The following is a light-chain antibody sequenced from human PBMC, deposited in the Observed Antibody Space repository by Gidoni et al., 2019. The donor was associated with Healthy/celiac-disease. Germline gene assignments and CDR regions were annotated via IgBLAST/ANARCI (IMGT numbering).Light chain of an antibody. V-gene: IGLV3-21*02. Sequence: SSALTQPPSPSVSAGQTARITCGGNNIGSKSVHWYQQKPGQAPVLVVYDDSDRPSGIPERFSGSNSGNTATLTISRVEAGDEADYYCQVWDSSSDHVVFGGGTKLTVL. CDR2: DDS. CDR3: QVWDSSSDHVV. CDR1: NIGSKS. J-gene: IGLJ2*01.